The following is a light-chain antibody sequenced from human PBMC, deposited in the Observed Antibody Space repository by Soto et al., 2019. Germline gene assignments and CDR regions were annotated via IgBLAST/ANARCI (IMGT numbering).Light chain of an antibody. V-gene: IGLV2-14*01. J-gene: IGLJ1*01. CDR2: EVS. Sequence: QSALTQPASVSGSPGQSITISCTGTSSDVGAYNFVSWYQQHPDTAPKLMIYEVSNRPSGVSNRFSGSKSGNTASLTISGLQAEGEADYYCSSYTTSSTPLYVFGTGTKLTVL. CDR3: SSYTTSSTPLYV. CDR1: SSDVGAYNF.